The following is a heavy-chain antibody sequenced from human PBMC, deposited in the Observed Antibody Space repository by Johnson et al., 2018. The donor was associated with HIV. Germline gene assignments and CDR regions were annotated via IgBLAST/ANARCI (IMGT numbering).Heavy chain of an antibody. CDR1: GFAFDDYG. CDR2: ISWNSGSI. J-gene: IGHJ3*02. D-gene: IGHD3-22*01. Sequence: EVQLVESGGGVVRPGGSLRLSCAASGFAFDDYGMSWVRQAPGKGLEWVSGISWNSGSIDYADSVKGRFTISRDNAKNSLYLQMNSLRAEDTAFYYCAKDMSYDSRGDAFDIWGQGTMVTVSS. CDR3: AKDMSYDSRGDAFDI. V-gene: IGHV3-9*01.